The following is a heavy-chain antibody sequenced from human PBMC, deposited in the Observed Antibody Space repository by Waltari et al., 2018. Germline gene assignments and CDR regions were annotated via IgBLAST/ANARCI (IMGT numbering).Heavy chain of an antibody. V-gene: IGHV4-38-2*01. CDR3: ARNWNYGFDP. CDR1: GYSISSGYY. D-gene: IGHD1-7*01. Sequence: QVQLQDSGPGLVKPSETLSLTCAVSGYSISSGYYWGWIRQPPGKGLEWIGSIYHSGSTYYNPSLKSRVTISVDTSKNQFSLKLSYVTAADTAVYYCARNWNYGFDPWGQGTLVTVSS. J-gene: IGHJ5*02. CDR2: IYHSGST.